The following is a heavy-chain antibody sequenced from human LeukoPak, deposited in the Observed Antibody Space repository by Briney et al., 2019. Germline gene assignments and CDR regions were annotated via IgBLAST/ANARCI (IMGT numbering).Heavy chain of an antibody. CDR3: AELGITTIGGV. J-gene: IGHJ6*04. D-gene: IGHD3-10*02. CDR1: GFTFSSYE. CDR2: SSGSTI. Sequence: PGGSLRLSCAASGFTFSSYEMNWVRQAPGKGLEWVSSSGSTIYYADSVKGRFTISRDNAKNSLYLQMNSLRAEDTAVYYCAELGITTIGGVWGKGTTVTISS. V-gene: IGHV3-48*03.